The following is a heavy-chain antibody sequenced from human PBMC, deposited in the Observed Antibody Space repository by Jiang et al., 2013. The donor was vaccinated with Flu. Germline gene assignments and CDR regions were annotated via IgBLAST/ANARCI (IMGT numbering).Heavy chain of an antibody. CDR2: INTNTGNP. CDR1: GYTFTKYG. Sequence: QSGSELKKPGASVKVSCKASGYTFTKYGIHWVRQAPGQGLEWMGWINTNTGNPTYAQGFTGRFVFSLDTSVSTAYLQISSLKAEDTAVYYCARDQGYYYGSGRDFDYWGQGTLVTVSS. J-gene: IGHJ4*02. V-gene: IGHV7-4-1*02. CDR3: ARDQGYYYGSGRDFDY. D-gene: IGHD3-10*01.